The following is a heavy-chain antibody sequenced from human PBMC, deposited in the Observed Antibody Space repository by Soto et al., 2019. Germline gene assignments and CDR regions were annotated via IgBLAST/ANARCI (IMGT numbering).Heavy chain of an antibody. D-gene: IGHD3-16*02. Sequence: EVQLLESGGGLVQPGGSLRLSCAASGFTFSSYAMSWVRQAPGKGLEWVSAISGSGGSTYYADSVKGRFTISRDNSKNTLYLQMNSLRAEDTAVYYCAKDLYDYLWGSYRYEGDAFDIWGQGTMVTVSS. J-gene: IGHJ3*02. V-gene: IGHV3-23*01. CDR1: GFTFSSYA. CDR2: ISGSGGST. CDR3: AKDLYDYLWGSYRYEGDAFDI.